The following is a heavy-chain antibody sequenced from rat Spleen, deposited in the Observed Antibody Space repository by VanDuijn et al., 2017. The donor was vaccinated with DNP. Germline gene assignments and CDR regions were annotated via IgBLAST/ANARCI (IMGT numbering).Heavy chain of an antibody. CDR1: GFTFNNYW. V-gene: IGHV5-25*01. CDR2: ISTSGGST. J-gene: IGHJ2*01. CDR3: ARLSDY. Sequence: EVQLVESGGGLVQPGRSLKLTCVASGFTFNNYWMGWVRQAPTKGLEWVASISTSGGSTYYRDSVKGRFTVSRDNAKSTLYLQVNSLRSEDTATYYCARLSDYWGQGVMVTVSS.